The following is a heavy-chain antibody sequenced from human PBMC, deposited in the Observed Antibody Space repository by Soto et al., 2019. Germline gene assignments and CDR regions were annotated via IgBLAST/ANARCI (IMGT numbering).Heavy chain of an antibody. V-gene: IGHV4-34*01. CDR3: ARDNNHYYGSGSYRY. J-gene: IGHJ4*02. D-gene: IGHD3-10*01. Sequence: QVQLQQWGAGLLKPSETLSLTCAVYGGSFSGYYWSWIRQPPGKGLEWIGEINHSGSTNYNPSLKSRVTISVDTSKNQFSLKLSSVTAADTAVYYCARDNNHYYGSGSYRYWGQGTLVTVSS. CDR1: GGSFSGYY. CDR2: INHSGST.